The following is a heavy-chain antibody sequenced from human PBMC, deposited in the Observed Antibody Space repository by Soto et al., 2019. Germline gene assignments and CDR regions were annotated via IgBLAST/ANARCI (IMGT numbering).Heavy chain of an antibody. CDR3: TTASKRLPPSS. D-gene: IGHD6-25*01. CDR2: IKSRADGGTT. CDR1: GFTFTKAW. J-gene: IGHJ5*02. V-gene: IGHV3-15*01. Sequence: LRLSCAASGFTFTKAWMTWVRQTPGKGLEWVGRIKSRADGGTTDYAASVKDRFIISRDDSNDTLYLHMNRLKTDDTAVYYCTTASKRLPPSSWGQGALVTVS.